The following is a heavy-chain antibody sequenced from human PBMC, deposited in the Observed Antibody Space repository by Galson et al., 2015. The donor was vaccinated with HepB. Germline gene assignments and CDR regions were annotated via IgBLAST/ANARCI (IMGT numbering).Heavy chain of an antibody. CDR2: ISYDGSSE. CDR1: GFTFSSYA. Sequence: SLRLSCAASGFTFSSYAMHWVRQAPGKGLEWVAVISYDGSSEYYADSVKGRFTISRDNSKNTLYLQTNSLRAEDTAVYYCARGRPSGPIDYWGQGTLVTGSS. J-gene: IGHJ4*02. D-gene: IGHD5-12*01. CDR3: ARGRPSGPIDY. V-gene: IGHV3-30*04.